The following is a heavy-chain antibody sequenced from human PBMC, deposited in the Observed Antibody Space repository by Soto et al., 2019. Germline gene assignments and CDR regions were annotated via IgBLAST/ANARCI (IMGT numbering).Heavy chain of an antibody. CDR3: ARFHSGSYVGHYYGMDV. V-gene: IGHV4-59*01. Sequence: PSETLSLTCTVSGGSISSYYWSWLRQPPGKGLEWIGYIYYSGSTNYNPSLKSRVTISVDTSKNQFSLKLSSVTAADTAVYYCARFHSGSYVGHYYGMDVWGQGTTVTSP. J-gene: IGHJ6*02. CDR1: GGSISSYY. D-gene: IGHD1-26*01. CDR2: IYYSGST.